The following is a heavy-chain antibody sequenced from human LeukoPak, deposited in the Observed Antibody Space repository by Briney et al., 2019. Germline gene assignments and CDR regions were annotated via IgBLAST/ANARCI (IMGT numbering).Heavy chain of an antibody. CDR2: INAGNGNT. V-gene: IGHV1-3*01. CDR1: GYTFTSYA. CDR3: AREEYQLLPETY. J-gene: IGHJ4*02. D-gene: IGHD2-2*01. Sequence: ASVKVSCKASGYTFTSYAMHWVRQAPGQRLEWMGWINAGNGNTKYSRKFQGRVTITRDTSASTAYMELSSLRSEDTAVYYCAREEYQLLPETYWGQGTLVTVSS.